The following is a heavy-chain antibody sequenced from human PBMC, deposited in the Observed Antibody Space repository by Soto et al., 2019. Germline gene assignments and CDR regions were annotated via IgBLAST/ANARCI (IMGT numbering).Heavy chain of an antibody. CDR2: ISGSGSST. CDR1: GFTFSSYA. CDR3: ARDPTPSTYGDSEPADS. J-gene: IGHJ4*02. D-gene: IGHD4-17*01. V-gene: IGHV3-23*01. Sequence: GGSLRLSCAASGFTFSSYAMSWVRQAPGKGLEWVSAISGSGSSTYYADAVKSRFTISRDNSKNTLYLQMNSLRAEDTAVYYCARDPTPSTYGDSEPADSWGQGTLVTVSS.